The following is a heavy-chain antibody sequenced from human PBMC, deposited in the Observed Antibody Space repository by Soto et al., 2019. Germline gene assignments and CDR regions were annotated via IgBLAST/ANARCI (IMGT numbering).Heavy chain of an antibody. Sequence: SETLSLTCTVSGGSISSSSYYWGWIRQPPGKGLEWIGSIYYSGSTYYNPSLKSRVTISVDTSKNQFSLKLSSVTAADTAVYYCARDNRYCSGGSCYSRWFDPWGQGTLVTVSS. J-gene: IGHJ5*02. D-gene: IGHD2-15*01. V-gene: IGHV4-39*07. CDR1: GGSISSSSYY. CDR2: IYYSGST. CDR3: ARDNRYCSGGSCYSRWFDP.